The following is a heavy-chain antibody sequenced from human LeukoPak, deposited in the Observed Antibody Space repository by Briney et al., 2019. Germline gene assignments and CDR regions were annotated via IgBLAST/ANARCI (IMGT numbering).Heavy chain of an antibody. CDR2: ISRSGSTI. J-gene: IGHJ3*02. D-gene: IGHD6-13*01. Sequence: PGGSLRLSCAASGFTFSSFEMNWVRQAPGEGLELVSYISRSGSTIYYADSVKGRFTISRDNAKNSLYLQMNSLRAEDTAVYYCARVGIAAAGGDAFDIWGQGTKVTVSS. CDR3: ARVGIAAAGGDAFDI. CDR1: GFTFSSFE. V-gene: IGHV3-48*03.